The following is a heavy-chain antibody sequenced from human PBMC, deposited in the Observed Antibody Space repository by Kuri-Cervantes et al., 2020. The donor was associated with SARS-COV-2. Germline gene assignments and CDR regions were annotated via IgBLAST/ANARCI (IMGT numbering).Heavy chain of an antibody. CDR3: AKAPPTYYFDY. Sequence: GESLKISCAASGFTFSSYSMNWVRQAPGKGLEWVSSISSSSSYIYYADSVKGRFTISRDNAKNSLYLQMNSLRAEDTAVYYCAKAPPTYYFDYWGQGTLGTVSS. CDR1: GFTFSSYS. V-gene: IGHV3-21*04. J-gene: IGHJ4*02. CDR2: ISSSSSYI.